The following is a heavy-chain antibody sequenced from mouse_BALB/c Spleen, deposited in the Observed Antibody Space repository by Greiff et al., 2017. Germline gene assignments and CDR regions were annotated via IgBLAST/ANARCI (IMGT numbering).Heavy chain of an antibody. CDR2: ISYDGSN. CDR1: GYSITSGYY. D-gene: IGHD2-2*01. V-gene: IGHV3-6*02. CDR3: ARVKGYYYAMDY. Sequence: EVQLQQSGPGLVKPSQSLSLTCSVTGYSITSGYYWIWIRQFPGNKLEWMGYISYDGSNNYNPSLKNRISITRDTSKNQFFLKLNSVTTEDTATYYCARVKGYYYAMDYWGQGTSVTVSS. J-gene: IGHJ4*01.